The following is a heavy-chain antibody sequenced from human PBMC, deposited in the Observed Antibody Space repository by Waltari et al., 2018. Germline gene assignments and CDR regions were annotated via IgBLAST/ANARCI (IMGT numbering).Heavy chain of an antibody. J-gene: IGHJ6*02. CDR3: ARESSAAGDYGMDV. CDR2: ISRDSTTI. Sequence: EVQLVESGGGLVQPGGSLRLSCAASGFTFSNPPMNWVRQAPGKGLEWISYISRDSTTIYYADSVKGRFTISRDNARNSLYLQMNSLRAEDTAVYYCARESSAAGDYGMDVWGQGTAVTVSS. D-gene: IGHD6-13*01. V-gene: IGHV3-48*01. CDR1: GFTFSNPP.